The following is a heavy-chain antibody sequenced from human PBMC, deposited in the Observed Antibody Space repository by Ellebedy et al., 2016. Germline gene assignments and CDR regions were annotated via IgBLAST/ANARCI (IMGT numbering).Heavy chain of an antibody. J-gene: IGHJ6*02. Sequence: GESLKISCAASRFSFSSNAMTWVRQAPGKGLEWVSSISDSGDNTYYADSVKGRFTISRDNFKNTLFLQMDSLRAEDTAVYFCARLAVRASYYGLDVWGHGTTVTVSS. CDR3: ARLAVRASYYGLDV. V-gene: IGHV3-23*01. CDR1: RFSFSSNA. D-gene: IGHD1-26*01. CDR2: ISDSGDNT.